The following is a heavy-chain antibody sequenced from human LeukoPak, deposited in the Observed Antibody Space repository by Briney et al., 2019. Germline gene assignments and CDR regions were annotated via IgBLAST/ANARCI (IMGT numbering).Heavy chain of an antibody. CDR2: IYHTGTT. D-gene: IGHD3-10*01. CDR3: ARDRSEWSAEDNWFDP. CDR1: GGSTTSYY. Sequence: SETLSLTCSVSGGSTTSYYWNWVRQFPGKRLEWIGYIYHTGTTTYNPSLQSRVAISIDTSTNQISLRLSSVTSADTAIYFCARDRSEWSAEDNWFDPWGQGILDTVSS. V-gene: IGHV4-59*12. J-gene: IGHJ5*02.